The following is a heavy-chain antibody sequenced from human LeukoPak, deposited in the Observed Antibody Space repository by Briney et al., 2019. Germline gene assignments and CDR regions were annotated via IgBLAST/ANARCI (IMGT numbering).Heavy chain of an antibody. V-gene: IGHV4-59*01. Sequence: PSETLSLTCTVSGGSISSYYWSWIRQPPGKGLEWIGYIYYSGSTNYNPSLKSRVTISVDTSKNQFSLKLSSVTAADTAVYYCARGDQDGYKWDAFDIWGQGTMVTVSS. CDR3: ARGDQDGYKWDAFDI. CDR2: IYYSGST. D-gene: IGHD5-24*01. CDR1: GGSISSYY. J-gene: IGHJ3*02.